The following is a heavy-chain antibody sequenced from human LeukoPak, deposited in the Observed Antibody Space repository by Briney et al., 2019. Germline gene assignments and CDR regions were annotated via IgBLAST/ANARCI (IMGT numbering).Heavy chain of an antibody. J-gene: IGHJ4*02. CDR3: ASMTTVTGFDY. D-gene: IGHD4-17*01. V-gene: IGHV4-39*07. CDR1: GGSIASSSNY. CDR2: IFYTGNT. Sequence: SETLSLTCTVSGGSIASSSNYWVWIRQPPGKGLEWIGNIFYTGNTYYNPSLKSRVTISVDTSNNQFSLNLASVTAADTAVYYCASMTTVTGFDYWGQGTLVTVSS.